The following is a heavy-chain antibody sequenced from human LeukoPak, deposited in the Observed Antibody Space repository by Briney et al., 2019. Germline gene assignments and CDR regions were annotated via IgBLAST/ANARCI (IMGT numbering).Heavy chain of an antibody. CDR3: ARDGAYITIFGVVIPGDHHQDYGMDV. CDR1: GYTLTELS. D-gene: IGHD3-3*01. J-gene: IGHJ6*02. Sequence: GASVKVSCKVSGYTLTELSMHWVRQAPGKGLEWMGGFDPEDGETSYAQKFQGRVTMTRDTSTSTVYMELSSLRSEDTAVYYCARDGAYITIFGVVIPGDHHQDYGMDVWGQGTTVTVSS. CDR2: FDPEDGET. V-gene: IGHV1-24*01.